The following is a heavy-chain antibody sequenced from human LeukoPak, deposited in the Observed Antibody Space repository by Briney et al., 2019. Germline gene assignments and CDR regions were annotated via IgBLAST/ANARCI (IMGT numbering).Heavy chain of an antibody. CDR3: AKVNPKVREVSHYHYYYYMDV. CDR2: IRYDGSNK. V-gene: IGHV3-30*02. CDR1: GFTFNKYG. Sequence: GGSLRLSCAVSGFTFNKYGMHWVRQAPGKGLEWVAFIRYDGSNKYYADSVKGRFTISRDNSKNTLSLQMNSLRAEDTAVYYCAKVNPKVREVSHYHYYYYMDVWGKGTTVTVSS. D-gene: IGHD3-10*01. J-gene: IGHJ6*03.